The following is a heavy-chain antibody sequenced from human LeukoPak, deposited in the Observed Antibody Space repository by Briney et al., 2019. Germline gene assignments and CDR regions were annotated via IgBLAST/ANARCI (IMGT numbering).Heavy chain of an antibody. CDR2: IYDSGST. CDR3: ARSSGWSQPMDY. J-gene: IGHJ4*02. Sequence: SETLSLTCTVSGASISSYYWSWIRQPPGKGLEWIGYIYDSGSTNYNPSLKSQVTISVDTSKNQFSLKLSSVTAADTAVYYCARSSGWSQPMDYWGQGTLVTVSS. V-gene: IGHV4-59*01. CDR1: GASISSYY. D-gene: IGHD6-19*01.